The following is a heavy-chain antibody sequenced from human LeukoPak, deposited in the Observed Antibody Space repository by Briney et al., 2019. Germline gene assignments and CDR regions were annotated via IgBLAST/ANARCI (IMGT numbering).Heavy chain of an antibody. Sequence: ASLKVACKASGYTFTSYGICWLRQAPGQGLEWMGWISGYIGNTNYAQKLQGRVTMTTHTSTSTAYMELRSLRSDGTAVYYCARGGWNLYMDVWGKGTTVTVSS. CDR1: GYTFTSYG. CDR2: ISGYIGNT. CDR3: ARGGWNLYMDV. J-gene: IGHJ6*03. D-gene: IGHD1-1*01. V-gene: IGHV1-18*01.